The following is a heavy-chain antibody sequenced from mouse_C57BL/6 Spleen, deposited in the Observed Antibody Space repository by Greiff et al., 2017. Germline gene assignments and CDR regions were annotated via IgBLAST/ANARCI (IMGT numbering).Heavy chain of an antibody. Sequence: VQGVESGPGLVQPSQSLSITCTVSGFSLTSYGVHWVRQPPGKGLEWLGVIWSGGSTDYNAAFISRLSISKDNSKSQVFFKMNSLQADDTAIYYCAKKGDYYAMDYWGQGTSVTVSS. CDR1: GFSLTSYG. CDR3: AKKGDYYAMDY. J-gene: IGHJ4*01. CDR2: IWSGGST. V-gene: IGHV2-4*01.